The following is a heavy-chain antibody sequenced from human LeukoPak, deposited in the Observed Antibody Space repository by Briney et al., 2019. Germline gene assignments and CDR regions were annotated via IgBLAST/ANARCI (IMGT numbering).Heavy chain of an antibody. CDR2: INTNTGNP. CDR3: AREGSDYYYYYMDV. J-gene: IGHJ6*03. CDR1: GYTFTSYA. Sequence: ASVKVSCKASGYTFTSYAMIWVRQAPGQGLEWMGWINTNTGNPTYAQGFTGRFVFSLETSVSTAYLQISSLKAEDTAVYYCAREGSDYYYYYMDVWGKGTTVTVSS. V-gene: IGHV7-4-1*02. D-gene: IGHD6-6*01.